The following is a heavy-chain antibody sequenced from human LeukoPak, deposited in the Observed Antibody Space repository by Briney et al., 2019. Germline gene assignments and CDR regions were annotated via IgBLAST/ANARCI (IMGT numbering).Heavy chain of an antibody. Sequence: SETLSLTCAVYGGSFSGYYWSWIRQPPGKGLEWIGEINHSGSTNYNPSLKSRVTISVDTSKNQFSLKLSSVTAADTAVYYCERRPAAFDPWGQGTLVTVSS. CDR2: INHSGST. CDR1: GGSFSGYY. J-gene: IGHJ5*02. D-gene: IGHD6-25*01. V-gene: IGHV4-34*01. CDR3: ERRPAAFDP.